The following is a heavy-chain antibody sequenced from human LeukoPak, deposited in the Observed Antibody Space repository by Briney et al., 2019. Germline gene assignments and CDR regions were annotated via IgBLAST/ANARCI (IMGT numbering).Heavy chain of an antibody. CDR3: AKRGVVIRVILVGFHKEAYYFDS. CDR2: ISGSGGST. CDR1: GITLSNYG. J-gene: IGHJ4*02. Sequence: GGSLTLSCAVSGITLSNYGMSWVRQAPGKGLEWVAGISGSGGSTNYADSVKSRFTISRDNPKNTLFLQMKSLRAEDTAVYFCAKRGVVIRVILVGFHKEAYYFDSWGQGALVTVSS. D-gene: IGHD3-22*01. V-gene: IGHV3-23*01.